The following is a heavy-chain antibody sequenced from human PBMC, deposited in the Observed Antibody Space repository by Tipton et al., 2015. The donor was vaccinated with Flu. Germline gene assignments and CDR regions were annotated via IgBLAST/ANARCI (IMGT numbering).Heavy chain of an antibody. D-gene: IGHD3-10*02. V-gene: IGHV4-39*01. J-gene: IGHJ4*02. CDR1: GGPISSGGDY. CDR3: ARHTGDSVRGVIDY. CDR2: IYHSGST. Sequence: TLSLTCTVSGGPISSGGDYWGWVRQPPGKGLEWIGTIYHSGSTYYNPSLKSRLTMSVDTSKNQFSLKLSSVTAADTAVYYCARHTGDSVRGVIDYWGQGTLVTVSS.